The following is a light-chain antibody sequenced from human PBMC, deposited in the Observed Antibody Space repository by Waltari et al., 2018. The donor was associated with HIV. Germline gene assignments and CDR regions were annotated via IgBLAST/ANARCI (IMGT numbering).Light chain of an antibody. CDR2: DDN. CDR1: NIGSES. CDR3: QVGDSSSHHWV. V-gene: IGLV3-21*04. J-gene: IGLJ3*02. Sequence: SYVLTQSPSVSVAPGKTARISCVGDNIGSESVQWYLQKPSQARVLVILDDNDRPSCISGRFSGSNSGNTATLTVSRVEVGDDADYYCQVGDSSSHHWVFGGGTQVTVL.